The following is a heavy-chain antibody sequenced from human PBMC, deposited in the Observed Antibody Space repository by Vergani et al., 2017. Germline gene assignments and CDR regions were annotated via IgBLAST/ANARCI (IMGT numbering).Heavy chain of an antibody. CDR1: GFSLSTSGVG. Sequence: QITLKESGPTLVKPTQTLTLTCTFSGFSLSTSGVGVGWLRHPPAKPLDWLALIYWDDDKRYSPSLKSRLNITKDTSTNQVGLTMTNMDPVDTATYYCAHRGPGLWFGELLGSQQRYSWFDPWGQGTLVTVSS. J-gene: IGHJ5*02. V-gene: IGHV2-5*02. D-gene: IGHD3-10*01. CDR2: IYWDDDK. CDR3: AHRGPGLWFGELLGSQQRYSWFDP.